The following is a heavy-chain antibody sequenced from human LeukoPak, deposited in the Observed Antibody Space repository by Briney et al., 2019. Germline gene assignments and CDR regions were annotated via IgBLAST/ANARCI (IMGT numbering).Heavy chain of an antibody. Sequence: SETLSLTCAVYGGSFSGYYWSWIRQPPGKGLEWIGEINHSGSTNYNPSLRSRVTISVDTSKNQFSLKLSSVIAADTAVYYCARGRKVVPAAIPRGKYYYYYMDVWGKGTTVTVSS. J-gene: IGHJ6*03. CDR2: INHSGST. V-gene: IGHV4-34*01. D-gene: IGHD2-2*02. CDR3: ARGRKVVPAAIPRGKYYYYYMDV. CDR1: GGSFSGYY.